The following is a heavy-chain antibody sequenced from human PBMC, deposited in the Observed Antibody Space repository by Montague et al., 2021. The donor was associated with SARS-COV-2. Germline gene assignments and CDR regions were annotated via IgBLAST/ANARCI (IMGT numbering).Heavy chain of an antibody. J-gene: IGHJ6*02. CDR3: ARTGYGYHGMDV. Sequence: SLRLSLSASGFTFRNHWMSWVRQAPGKGLEWVANINQDTNGKNYVDSVKGRFTISRDNAENSLYLQMSSLRAEDTAIYYCARTGYGYHGMDVWGQGTTVTVS. V-gene: IGHV3-7*01. CDR1: GFTFRNHW. D-gene: IGHD5-18*01. CDR2: INQDTNGK.